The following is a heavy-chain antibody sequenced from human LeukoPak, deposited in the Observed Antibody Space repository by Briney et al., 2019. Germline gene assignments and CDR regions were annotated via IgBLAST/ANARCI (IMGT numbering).Heavy chain of an antibody. Sequence: PGGSLRLSCAVSGFTFSTYGIHWVRQAPGKGLEWVALISYDGSTVYYADSVKGRFTISRDNSKNTLFLRMNSLRAEDTAVYYCAKGYPPMTTVTLPFDYWGQGTLVTVSS. J-gene: IGHJ4*02. CDR2: ISYDGSTV. CDR3: AKGYPPMTTVTLPFDY. V-gene: IGHV3-30*18. CDR1: GFTFSTYG. D-gene: IGHD4-17*01.